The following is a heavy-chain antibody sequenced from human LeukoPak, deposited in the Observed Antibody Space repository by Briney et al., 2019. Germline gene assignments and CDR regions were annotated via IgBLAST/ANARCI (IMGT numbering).Heavy chain of an antibody. J-gene: IGHJ4*02. V-gene: IGHV3-21*01. Sequence: PGGSLRLSCAASGFTFSSYSMNWVRQAPGKGLEWVSSISSSSSYIYYADSVKGRFTISRDNAKNSLYLQMNSLRAEDTAVYYCARPFLRYSSSWDFDYWSQGTLVTVSS. D-gene: IGHD6-13*01. CDR1: GFTFSSYS. CDR2: ISSSSSYI. CDR3: ARPFLRYSSSWDFDY.